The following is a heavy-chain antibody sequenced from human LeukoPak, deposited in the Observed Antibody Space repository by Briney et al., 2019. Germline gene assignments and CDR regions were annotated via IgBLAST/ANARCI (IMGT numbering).Heavy chain of an antibody. CDR1: GGTFSSYA. D-gene: IGHD6-19*01. J-gene: IGHJ6*02. CDR2: IIPIFGTA. Sequence: SVKVSCTASGGTFSSYAISWVRQAPGQGLEWMGGIIPIFGTASYAQKFQGRVTITADESTSTAYMELSSLRSEDTAVYYCARSSYSSGSESYYYYGMDVWGQGTTVTVSS. CDR3: ARSSYSSGSESYYYYGMDV. V-gene: IGHV1-69*13.